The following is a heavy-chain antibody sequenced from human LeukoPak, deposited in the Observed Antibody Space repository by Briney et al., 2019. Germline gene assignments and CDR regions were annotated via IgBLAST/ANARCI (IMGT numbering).Heavy chain of an antibody. Sequence: PGGSLRLSCAASGFTFSSYAMSWVRQAPGKGLEWVSSITGSSASTYYADSVKGRFTISRDNSKNTLYLQMNSLRAGDMAVYFCAKLDYYDTHWGQGTLVTVSS. J-gene: IGHJ4*02. D-gene: IGHD3-22*01. CDR1: GFTFSSYA. V-gene: IGHV3-23*01. CDR2: ITGSSAST. CDR3: AKLDYYDTH.